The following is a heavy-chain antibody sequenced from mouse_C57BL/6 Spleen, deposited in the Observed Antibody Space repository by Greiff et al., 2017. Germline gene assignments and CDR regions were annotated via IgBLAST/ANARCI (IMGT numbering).Heavy chain of an antibody. CDR3: ASHAYYSNYLTPMDY. CDR2: INPSSGYT. Sequence: VQLQQSGAELAKPGASVKLSCKASGYTFTSYWMHWVKQRPGQGLEWIGYINPSSGYTKYNQKFKDKATLTADKSSSTAYMQLSSLTYEDSAVXYCASHAYYSNYLTPMDYWGQGTSVTVSS. CDR1: GYTFTSYW. J-gene: IGHJ4*01. D-gene: IGHD2-5*01. V-gene: IGHV1-7*01.